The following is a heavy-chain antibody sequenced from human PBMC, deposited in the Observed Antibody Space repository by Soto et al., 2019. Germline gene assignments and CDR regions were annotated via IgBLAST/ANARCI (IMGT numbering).Heavy chain of an antibody. V-gene: IGHV4-59*08. CDR1: GGSISNYY. J-gene: IGHJ4*02. Sequence: SWETLSLTCTVSGGSISNYYWNWIRQPPGKGLEWIGYIYHSGSTYYNPSLKSRVTISVDTSKNQFSLKLSSVTAADTAVYYCAIQEPPGNSDYWDKGTLGTGSS. D-gene: IGHD1-1*01. CDR2: IYHSGST. CDR3: AIQEPPGNSDY.